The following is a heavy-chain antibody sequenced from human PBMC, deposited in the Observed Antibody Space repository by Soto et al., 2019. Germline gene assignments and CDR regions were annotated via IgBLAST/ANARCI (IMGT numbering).Heavy chain of an antibody. CDR2: FDPEDGET. J-gene: IGHJ5*02. D-gene: IGHD3-10*02. CDR3: ATDHRRFGVVTSAFKVGGMFGWFDP. V-gene: IGHV1-24*01. Sequence: AASVKVSCKVSGNTLTELAMRWVRHAPGKGLEWMGGFDPEDGETIYAQKFQGRVTMTEDTSTDTGYMELSSLRSEDTAVYYCATDHRRFGVVTSAFKVGGMFGWFDPWGQGTLVTVS. CDR1: GNTLTELA.